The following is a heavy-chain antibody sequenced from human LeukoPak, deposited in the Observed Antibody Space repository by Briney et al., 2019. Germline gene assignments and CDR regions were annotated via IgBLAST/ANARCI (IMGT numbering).Heavy chain of an antibody. J-gene: IGHJ6*03. CDR3: ARVVGLTGYSSSWYSGYYYYMDV. CDR2: IIPIFGTT. D-gene: IGHD6-13*01. V-gene: IGHV1-69*06. CDR1: GGTFSSYA. Sequence: ASVKVSCKASGGTFSSYAISWVRQAPGQGLEWMGGIIPIFGTTNYAQKFQDRVTITADKSTSTAYMELSSLRSEDTAVYYCARVVGLTGYSSSWYSGYYYYMDVWGKGTTVTISS.